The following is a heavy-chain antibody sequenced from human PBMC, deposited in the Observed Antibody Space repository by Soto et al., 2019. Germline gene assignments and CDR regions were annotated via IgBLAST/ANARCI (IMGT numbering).Heavy chain of an antibody. CDR1: GVSISSDNW. CDR2: IHHSGST. V-gene: IGHV4-4*02. Sequence: QVQLQESGPGLVRPSGTVSLTCAVSGVSISSDNWWSWVRQPPGKALEWIGEIHHSGSTNYNPSLKSPVTISVVPSKDLFSLTLNSVTAADTAFYYCARDQGSHPGDWGQGTVVSVSS. J-gene: IGHJ4*02. CDR3: ARDQGSHPGD. D-gene: IGHD6-13*01.